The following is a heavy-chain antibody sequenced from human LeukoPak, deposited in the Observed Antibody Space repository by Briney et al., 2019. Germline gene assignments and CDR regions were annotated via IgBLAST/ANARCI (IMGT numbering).Heavy chain of an antibody. V-gene: IGHV3-7*01. Sequence: GGSLRLSCAASGFTFSTHWMIWVRQAPGKGLEWVANVKQDGSEKYYVVSVKGRFTISRVNAKNSLYLQMNSLRAEDTAVYYCATGRAAHLFDFWGQGTLVTVSS. CDR2: VKQDGSEK. CDR3: ATGRAAHLFDF. D-gene: IGHD6-6*01. J-gene: IGHJ4*02. CDR1: GFTFSTHW.